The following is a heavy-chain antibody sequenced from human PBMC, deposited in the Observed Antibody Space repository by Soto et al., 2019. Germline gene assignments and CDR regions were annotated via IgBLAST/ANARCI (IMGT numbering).Heavy chain of an antibody. Sequence: AETLSLTCTVTGDSINNRSYYWGWIRQPPGKGLEWIGSIYYSGSTYNNPSLKSRVSMSVDTSKNQFSLKLRSVTAADTALYYCARQRTSVVTQAYFDSWGQGSLVTVSA. CDR2: IYYSGST. V-gene: IGHV4-39*01. CDR1: GDSINNRSYY. CDR3: ARQRTSVVTQAYFDS. J-gene: IGHJ4*02. D-gene: IGHD2-21*02.